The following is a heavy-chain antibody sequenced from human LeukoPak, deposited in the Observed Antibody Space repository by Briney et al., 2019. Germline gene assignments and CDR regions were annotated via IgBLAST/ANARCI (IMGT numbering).Heavy chain of an antibody. CDR2: INPNSGGT. J-gene: IGHJ6*03. CDR1: GYTFTGYY. CDR3: AREHRPTTPYYYYYYMDV. V-gene: IGHV1-2*02. D-gene: IGHD1-14*01. Sequence: ASVKVSCKASGYTFTGYYMHWVRQVPGQGLEWMGWINPNSGGTNYAQKFQGSVTMTRDTSISTAYMELSRLRSDDTAVYYCAREHRPTTPYYYYYYMDVWGKGTTVTVSS.